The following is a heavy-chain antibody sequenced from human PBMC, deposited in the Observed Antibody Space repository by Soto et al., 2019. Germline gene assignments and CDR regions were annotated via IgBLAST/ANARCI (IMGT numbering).Heavy chain of an antibody. Sequence: SETLSLTCTVSGGSISSYYWSWIRQPPGKGLEWIGYIYYSGSTNYNPSLKSRVTISVDTSKNQFSLKLSSVTAADTAVYYCARHNHYYDSSGYSYYYGMDVWGQGTTVTVSS. CDR2: IYYSGST. V-gene: IGHV4-59*08. D-gene: IGHD3-22*01. CDR1: GGSISSYY. J-gene: IGHJ6*02. CDR3: ARHNHYYDSSGYSYYYGMDV.